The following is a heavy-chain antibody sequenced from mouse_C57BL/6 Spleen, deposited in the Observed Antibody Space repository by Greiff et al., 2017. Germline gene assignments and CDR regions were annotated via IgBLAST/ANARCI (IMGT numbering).Heavy chain of an antibody. CDR3: ARPDGSSFYWYFDV. CDR1: GFNIKNTY. D-gene: IGHD1-1*01. CDR2: IDPANGNT. V-gene: IGHV14-3*01. Sequence: EVKLVESVAELVRPGASVKLSCTASGFNIKNTYMHWVKQRPEQGLEWIGRIDPANGNTKYAPKFQGKATITADTSSNTAYLQLSSLTSEDTAIYYCARPDGSSFYWYFDVWGTGTTVTVSS. J-gene: IGHJ1*03.